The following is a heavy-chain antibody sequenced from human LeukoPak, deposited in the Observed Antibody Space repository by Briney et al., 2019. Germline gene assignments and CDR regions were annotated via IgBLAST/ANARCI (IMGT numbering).Heavy chain of an antibody. V-gene: IGHV3-48*01. J-gene: IGHJ3*02. CDR2: ISSSSSTI. D-gene: IGHD4-23*01. Sequence: GGSLRLSCAASGFTFSSYSMNWVRQAPGKGLEWVSYISSSSSTIYYADSVKGRFTISRDNAKNSLHLQMNSLRAEDTAVYYCARDMTTVGESDAFDIWGQGTMVTVSS. CDR1: GFTFSSYS. CDR3: ARDMTTVGESDAFDI.